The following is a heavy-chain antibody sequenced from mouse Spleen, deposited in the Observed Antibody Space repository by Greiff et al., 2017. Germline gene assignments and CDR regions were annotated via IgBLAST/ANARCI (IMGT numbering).Heavy chain of an antibody. V-gene: IGHV3-6*01. J-gene: IGHJ3*01. CDR2: ISYDGSN. CDR3: ARDRMGLRRTWFAY. Sequence: EVHLVESGPGLVKPSQSLSLTCSVTGYSITSGYYWNWIRQFPGNKLEWMGYISYDGSNNYNPSLKNRISITRDTSKNQFFLKLNSVTTEDTATYYCARDRMGLRRTWFAYWGQGTLVTVSA. D-gene: IGHD2-4*01. CDR1: GYSITSGYY.